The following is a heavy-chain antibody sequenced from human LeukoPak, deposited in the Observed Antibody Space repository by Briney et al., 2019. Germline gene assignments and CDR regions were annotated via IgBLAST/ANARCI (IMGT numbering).Heavy chain of an antibody. Sequence: GGSLRLSCAASGFTFSSYSMNWVRQAPGKGLEWVSSISSSSYIYYADSVKGRFTTSRDNSKNTLYLQMNSLRAEDTAVYYCAKAGNYYYYYYMDVWGKGTTVTVSS. CDR3: AKAGNYYYYYYMDV. CDR1: GFTFSSYS. V-gene: IGHV3-21*04. J-gene: IGHJ6*03. CDR2: ISSSSYI.